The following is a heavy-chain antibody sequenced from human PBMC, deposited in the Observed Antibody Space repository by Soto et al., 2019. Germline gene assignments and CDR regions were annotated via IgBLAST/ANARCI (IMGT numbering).Heavy chain of an antibody. CDR1: GFPFNRYA. D-gene: IGHD2-2*01. Sequence: PGGSLRLFCAASGFPFNRYAMNLGRQAAGEGLEWVSGISGSGATTYYADSVKGRFTISRDNSKNTLYLQMNSLRPEDTAVYYCAKDSGYQLPDNYFYYGLDVWGQGTTVTVSS. J-gene: IGHJ6*02. V-gene: IGHV3-23*01. CDR3: AKDSGYQLPDNYFYYGLDV. CDR2: ISGSGATT.